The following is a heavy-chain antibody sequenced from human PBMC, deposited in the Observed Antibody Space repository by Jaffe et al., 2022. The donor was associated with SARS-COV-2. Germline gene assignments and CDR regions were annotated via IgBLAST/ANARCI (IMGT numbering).Heavy chain of an antibody. D-gene: IGHD5-18*01. Sequence: EVQLVESGGGLVKPGGSLRLSCAASGFTFSSYSMNWVRQAPGKGLEWVSSISSSSSYIYYADSVKGRFTISRDNAKNSLYLQMNSLRAEDTAVYYCARGERAMVAGGYYFDYWGQGTLVTVSS. CDR3: ARGERAMVAGGYYFDY. J-gene: IGHJ4*02. CDR1: GFTFSSYS. V-gene: IGHV3-21*01. CDR2: ISSSSSYI.